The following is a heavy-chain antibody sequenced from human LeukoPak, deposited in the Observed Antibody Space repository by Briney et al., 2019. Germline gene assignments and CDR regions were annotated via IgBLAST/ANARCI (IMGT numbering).Heavy chain of an antibody. Sequence: SETLSLTCAVYGGSFSGYYWSWIRQPPGKGLEWIGEINHSGSTNYNPSLKSRVTISVDTSKNQFSLKLSSVTAADTAVYYCARGLPYSSSSGQRWLQLRALDYWGQGTLVTVSS. J-gene: IGHJ4*02. V-gene: IGHV4-34*01. D-gene: IGHD5-24*01. CDR2: INHSGST. CDR1: GGSFSGYY. CDR3: ARGLPYSSSSGQRWLQLRALDY.